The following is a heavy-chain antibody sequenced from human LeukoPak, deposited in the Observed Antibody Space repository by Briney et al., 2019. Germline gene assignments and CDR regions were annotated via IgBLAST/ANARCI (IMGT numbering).Heavy chain of an antibody. D-gene: IGHD3-22*01. CDR3: ARGSKYYYDSSGDSPVDY. J-gene: IGHJ4*02. CDR1: GGTFSSYA. V-gene: IGHV1-69*01. Sequence: SSVKVSCKASGGTFSSYAISWVRQAPGQGLEWMGGIIPIFGTANYAQKFQGRVTITADESTSTAYMELSSLRSEDTAVYYCARGSKYYYDSSGDSPVDYWGQGTLVTVSS. CDR2: IIPIFGTA.